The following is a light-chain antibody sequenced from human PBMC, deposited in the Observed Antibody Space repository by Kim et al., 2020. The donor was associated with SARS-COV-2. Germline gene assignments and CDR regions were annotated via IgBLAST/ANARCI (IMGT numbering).Light chain of an antibody. J-gene: IGKJ2*01. Sequence: LAPGESAPLSCRASQSVRGSNLAWYQQSPGQPPRLLIYDAATRSTGISNRFSGSWSGTDFTLTIDRLEPGDFAVYLCQQYGNLPYTFGQGTKLEI. CDR1: QSVRGSN. CDR3: QQYGNLPYT. CDR2: DAA. V-gene: IGKV3-20*01.